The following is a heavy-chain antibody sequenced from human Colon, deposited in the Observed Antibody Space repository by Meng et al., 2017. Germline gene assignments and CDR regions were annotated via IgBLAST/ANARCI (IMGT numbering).Heavy chain of an antibody. D-gene: IGHD4-17*01. CDR3: ARDRKHYGERGWFDP. J-gene: IGHJ5*02. Sequence: QEQLHESGPGLVPPSQTLPLTCTVSGGSISSGDYYWSWIRQPPGKGLEWIGYIYYSGSTYFNASLKSRVTISIDRSKNQFSLKLSSVTAADTAVYYCARDRKHYGERGWFDPWGQGTLVTVSS. V-gene: IGHV4-30-4*01. CDR1: GGSISSGDYY. CDR2: IYYSGST.